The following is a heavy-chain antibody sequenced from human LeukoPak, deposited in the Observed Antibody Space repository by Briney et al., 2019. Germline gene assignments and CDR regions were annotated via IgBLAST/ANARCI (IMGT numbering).Heavy chain of an antibody. V-gene: IGHV4-59*08. D-gene: IGHD6-19*01. J-gene: IGHJ4*02. CDR1: GGSINGYY. CDR3: ARHEAVAGSNFDY. CDR2: IYFSGST. Sequence: PSETLSLTCTVSGGSINGYYWSWIRQPPGEGLGWIGYIYFSGSTNYNPSLKSRGTISIDTSKNQFSLKLSSVTAADTAVYYCARHEAVAGSNFDYWGQGTLVSVSS.